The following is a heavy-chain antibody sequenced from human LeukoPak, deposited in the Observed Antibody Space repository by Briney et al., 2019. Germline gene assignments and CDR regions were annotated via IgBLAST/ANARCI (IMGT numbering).Heavy chain of an antibody. Sequence: ASVKVSCKASGYTFTSYAMHWVRLAPGQGLEWMGWINTNTGSPTYAQGFTGRFVFSLDTSVSTAYLQISSLKASDTAMYYCARRAGSGSYYYYYYMDVWDKGTTVTISS. CDR2: INTNTGSP. CDR1: GYTFTSYA. D-gene: IGHD3-10*01. V-gene: IGHV7-4-1*02. CDR3: ARRAGSGSYYYYYYMDV. J-gene: IGHJ6*03.